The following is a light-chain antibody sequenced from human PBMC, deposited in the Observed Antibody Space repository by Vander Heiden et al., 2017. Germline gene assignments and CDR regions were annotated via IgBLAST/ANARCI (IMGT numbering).Light chain of an antibody. Sequence: EIVFPQSPSTLSASPGERATLTCRASQGISNNLAWYQQKPGQAPRLLIYDASTRATGIPARFSGSASGTDFTLAISSLQSEDIAVYYCQQYNNWPLTFGGRTRVEIK. CDR2: DAS. V-gene: IGKV3-15*01. CDR3: QQYNNWPLT. CDR1: QGISNN. J-gene: IGKJ4*01.